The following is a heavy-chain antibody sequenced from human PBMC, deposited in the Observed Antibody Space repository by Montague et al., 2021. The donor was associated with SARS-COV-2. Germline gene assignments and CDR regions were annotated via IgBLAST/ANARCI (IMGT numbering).Heavy chain of an antibody. D-gene: IGHD3-10*02. CDR2: FYHSGSI. Sequence: TLSLTCSVSGGSIRSGGYSWSWIRQPPGKGLEWIGYFYHSGSIYYNPSLKSRVTISVDRSKNHFSLKLTSVTAADTAVYYCARGWGGTCSDDAFDIWGQGTMVTVSS. J-gene: IGHJ3*02. CDR3: ARGWGGTCSDDAFDI. CDR1: GGSIRSGGYS. V-gene: IGHV4-30-2*01.